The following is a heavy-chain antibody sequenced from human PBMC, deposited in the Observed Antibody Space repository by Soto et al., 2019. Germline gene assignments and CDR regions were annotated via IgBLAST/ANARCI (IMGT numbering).Heavy chain of an antibody. J-gene: IGHJ4*02. Sequence: SVKVSCKASGGTFSSYAISWVRQAPGQGLEWMGGIIPIFGTANYAQKFQGRVTITADESTSTAYMELSSLRSEDTAVYYCARAFPYCGGDCYSYYFDYWGQGTLVTVSS. CDR2: IIPIFGTA. CDR3: ARAFPYCGGDCYSYYFDY. V-gene: IGHV1-69*13. D-gene: IGHD2-21*02. CDR1: GGTFSSYA.